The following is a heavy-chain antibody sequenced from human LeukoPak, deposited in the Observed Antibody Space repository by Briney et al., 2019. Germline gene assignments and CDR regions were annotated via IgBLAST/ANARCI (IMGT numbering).Heavy chain of an antibody. Sequence: SQTLSLTCAISGDSVSSNSAAWNWIRQSPSRGLEWLGRTYYRSKWYNDYAVSVKSRITINPDTSKNQFSLQLNSATPEDTAVYYCARDPYSSSWYGWRYYYYYYGMDVWGQGTTVTVSS. V-gene: IGHV6-1*01. CDR1: GDSVSSNSAA. J-gene: IGHJ6*02. D-gene: IGHD6-13*01. CDR3: ARDPYSSSWYGWRYYYYYYGMDV. CDR2: TYYRSKWYN.